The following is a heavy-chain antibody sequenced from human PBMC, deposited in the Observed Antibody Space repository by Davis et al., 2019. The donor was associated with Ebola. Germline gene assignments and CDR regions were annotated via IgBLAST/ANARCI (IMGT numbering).Heavy chain of an antibody. CDR1: GFTFSSYG. CDR3: ASSGGRLLYYYYGMDV. CDR2: ISYDGSNK. J-gene: IGHJ6*02. D-gene: IGHD6-19*01. V-gene: IGHV3-30*03. Sequence: GESLKISCAASGFTFSSYGMHWVRQAPGKGLEWVAVISYDGSNKYYADSVKGRFTISRDNSKNTLYLQMNSLRAEDTAVYYCASSGGRLLYYYYGMDVWGQGTTVTVSS.